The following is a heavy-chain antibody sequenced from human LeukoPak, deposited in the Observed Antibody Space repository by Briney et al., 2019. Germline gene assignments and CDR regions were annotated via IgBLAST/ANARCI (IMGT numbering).Heavy chain of an antibody. J-gene: IGHJ3*02. CDR2: IYYSGST. Sequence: PSGTLSLTCTVSGGSISTYFWSWIRQPPGKGLEWIGFIYYSGSTNYNPSLKSRVTISSDTSKNQFSLKLNSVTAADTAVYYCARINAFDIWGQGTMVTVSS. CDR1: GGSISTYF. CDR3: ARINAFDI. V-gene: IGHV4-59*08.